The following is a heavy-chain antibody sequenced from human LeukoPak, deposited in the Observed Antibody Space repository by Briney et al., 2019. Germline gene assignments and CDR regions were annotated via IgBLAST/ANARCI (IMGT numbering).Heavy chain of an antibody. V-gene: IGHV3-53*01. Sequence: GGSLRLSCAASGLTVNNKYMTWVRQAPGKGLERVSLIYNDGRTYYADSVKGRFTISRDNSKNTLYLQMNSLRVEDTAVYYCAKAVPKAVVTPSFDYWGQGTLVTVSS. CDR1: GLTVNNKY. D-gene: IGHD4-23*01. CDR3: AKAVPKAVVTPSFDY. CDR2: IYNDGRT. J-gene: IGHJ4*02.